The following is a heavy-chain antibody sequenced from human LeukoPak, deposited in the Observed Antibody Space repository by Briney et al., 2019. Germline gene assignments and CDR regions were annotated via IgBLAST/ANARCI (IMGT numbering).Heavy chain of an antibody. CDR3: ARQWSYDRRDGGAFDI. D-gene: IGHD3-22*01. CDR2: IYYSGST. Sequence: PSETLSLTCTVSGGSISSSSYYWGWIRQPPGKGLEWIGSIYYSGSTYYNPSLKSRVTISVDTSKNQFSLKLSSVTAADTAVYYCARQWSYDRRDGGAFDIWGQGTMVTVSS. J-gene: IGHJ3*02. CDR1: GGSISSSSYY. V-gene: IGHV4-39*01.